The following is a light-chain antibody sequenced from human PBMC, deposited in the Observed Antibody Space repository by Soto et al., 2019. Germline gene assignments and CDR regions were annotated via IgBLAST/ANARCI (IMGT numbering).Light chain of an antibody. V-gene: IGLV1-40*01. Sequence: QSVLTQPPSVSGAPGQTVTISCTGSSSNIGAGYDVHWYQQLPGTAPKLLIYGNSNRPSGVPDRFSGSKSGTSASLAITGLQAEDEADYYCQSYDNSLSAHVVFGGETKLTVL. CDR2: GNS. J-gene: IGLJ2*01. CDR3: QSYDNSLSAHVV. CDR1: SSNIGAGYD.